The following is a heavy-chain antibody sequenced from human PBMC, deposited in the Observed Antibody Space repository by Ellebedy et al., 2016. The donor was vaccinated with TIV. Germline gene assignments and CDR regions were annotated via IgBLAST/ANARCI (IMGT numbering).Heavy chain of an antibody. Sequence: ASVKVSCXASGYTFTSYGISWVRQAPGQGLEWMGWISAYNGNTNYAQKLQGRVTMTTDTSTSTAYMELRSLRSDDTAVYYCARSDIVVVVAAHYGMDVWGQGTTVTVSS. CDR3: ARSDIVVVVAAHYGMDV. V-gene: IGHV1-18*01. CDR1: GYTFTSYG. J-gene: IGHJ6*02. CDR2: ISAYNGNT. D-gene: IGHD2-15*01.